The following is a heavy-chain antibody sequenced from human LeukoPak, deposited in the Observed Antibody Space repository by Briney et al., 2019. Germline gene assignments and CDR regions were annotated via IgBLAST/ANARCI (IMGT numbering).Heavy chain of an antibody. Sequence: PGGSLRLSCAASGFTFSSYSMNWVRQAPGKWLEWVSSISSSSSYIYYADSVKGRFTISRDTAKSSLYLQMNSLRAEDTAVYYCARARVRFLEWLPHDYWGQGTLVTVSS. CDR3: ARARVRFLEWLPHDY. CDR1: GFTFSSYS. D-gene: IGHD3-3*01. CDR2: ISSSSSYI. J-gene: IGHJ4*02. V-gene: IGHV3-21*01.